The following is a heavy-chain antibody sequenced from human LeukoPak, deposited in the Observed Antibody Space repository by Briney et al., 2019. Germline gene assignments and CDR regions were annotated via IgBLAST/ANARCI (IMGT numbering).Heavy chain of an antibody. CDR3: AKDTSNYYDSSGYTSSFDY. CDR2: ISGSGGTT. CDR1: GFTFSNYA. J-gene: IGHJ4*02. V-gene: IGHV3-23*01. D-gene: IGHD3-22*01. Sequence: GGSLRLSCAASGFTFSNYAMSWVRQAPGKGLEWVSTISGSGGTTNCADSVKGRFTISRDNSKNTLYLQMNGLRAEDTAVYYCAKDTSNYYDSSGYTSSFDYWGQGTLVTVSS.